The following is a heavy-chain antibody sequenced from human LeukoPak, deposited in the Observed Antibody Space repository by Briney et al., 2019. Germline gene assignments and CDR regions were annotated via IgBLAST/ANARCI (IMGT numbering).Heavy chain of an antibody. V-gene: IGHV3-21*01. D-gene: IGHD6-13*01. Sequence: GGSLRLSCAASGFNFNAYSMNWVRQTPGKGLEWVSSISASSRYIYYADSVKGRFTISRDNAKNSLYLQMNSLRAEDTAVYYCARDRAAAGIFDYWGQGTLVTVSS. CDR1: GFNFNAYS. CDR3: ARDRAAAGIFDY. CDR2: ISASSRYI. J-gene: IGHJ4*02.